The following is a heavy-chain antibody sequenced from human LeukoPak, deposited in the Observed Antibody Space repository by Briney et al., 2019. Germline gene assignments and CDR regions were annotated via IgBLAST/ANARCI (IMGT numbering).Heavy chain of an antibody. CDR1: GFTFSNYN. J-gene: IGHJ4*02. CDR2: ISSSSSYI. Sequence: GGSLRLSCAASGFTFSNYNMNWVRQAPGKGLEWVSSISSSSSYIYYADSVKGRFTISRDNAKNSLYLQMNSLRAEDTAVYYCAKWELYSGFYYIDYWGQGTLATVSS. CDR3: AKWELYSGFYYIDY. V-gene: IGHV3-21*01. D-gene: IGHD1-26*01.